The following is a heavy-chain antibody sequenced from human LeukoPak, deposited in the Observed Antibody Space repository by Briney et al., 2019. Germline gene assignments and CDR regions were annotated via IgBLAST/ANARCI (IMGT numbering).Heavy chain of an antibody. CDR1: GLTVNRNY. Sequence: PGGSLRLSCAASGLTVNRNYMSWVRQAPGKGLKWVSVIYSGGVTYHADSVKGRFTISRDNSKNTLYLQMNSLRADDTAVYYCAGSSAYYPDAFDIWGQGTMVSVSS. D-gene: IGHD3-22*01. J-gene: IGHJ3*02. V-gene: IGHV3-53*01. CDR3: AGSSAYYPDAFDI. CDR2: IYSGGVT.